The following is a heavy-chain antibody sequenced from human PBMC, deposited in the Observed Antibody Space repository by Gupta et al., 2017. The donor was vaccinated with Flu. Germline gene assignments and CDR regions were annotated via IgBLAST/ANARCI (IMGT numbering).Heavy chain of an antibody. J-gene: IGHJ4*02. CDR1: GFTFSNYW. V-gene: IGHV3-74*01. Sequence: EVQLVESGGGLVQPGGSLRLSCVASGFTFSNYWMHWVRQAPGKELVWVSRINPDGSDTRYADSVKGRFTISRDNAKNTLYLQMNSLRAEDTAVYYCARGEGYNYLDICDHWGQGTLVTVSS. CDR3: ARGEGYNYLDICDH. D-gene: IGHD5-12*01. CDR2: INPDGSDT.